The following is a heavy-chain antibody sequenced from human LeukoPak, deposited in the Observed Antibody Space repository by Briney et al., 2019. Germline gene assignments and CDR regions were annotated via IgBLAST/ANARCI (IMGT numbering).Heavy chain of an antibody. CDR1: GGSISSSNW. Sequence: SETLSLTCAVSGGSISSSNWWSWVRQPPGKGLEWIGEIYHSGSTNYNPSLKSRVTISVDTSKNQFSLKLSSVTAADTAVYYCARDLSGSYGFFYWGQGTLVTVSS. CDR2: IYHSGST. D-gene: IGHD5-18*01. CDR3: ARDLSGSYGFFY. J-gene: IGHJ4*02. V-gene: IGHV4-4*02.